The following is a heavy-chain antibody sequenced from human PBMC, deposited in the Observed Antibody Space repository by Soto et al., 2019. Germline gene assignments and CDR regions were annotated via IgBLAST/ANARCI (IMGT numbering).Heavy chain of an antibody. V-gene: IGHV1-8*01. Sequence: ASVKVSCKASGYTFTSYDINWVRQATGQGLEWMGWMNPNSGNTGYAQKFQGRVTMTRNTSISTAYMELSSLRSEDTAVYYCARTVSGYYNHYYYMDVWGKGTTVTVSS. D-gene: IGHD3-3*01. CDR3: ARTVSGYYNHYYYMDV. CDR1: GYTFTSYD. CDR2: MNPNSGNT. J-gene: IGHJ6*03.